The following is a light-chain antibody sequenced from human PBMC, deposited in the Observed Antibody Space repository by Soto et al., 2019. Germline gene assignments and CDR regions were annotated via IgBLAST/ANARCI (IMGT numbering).Light chain of an antibody. V-gene: IGKV1-16*01. J-gene: IGKJ4*02. CDR2: SVS. CDR3: QQYKTYPLT. Sequence: DIQMAQSPSSLSASVGDTVTLTCRASQDIGNSLAWLQQKPGRAPKSLISSVSSLQSGVPSRFSGSRYGADFTLTISNLQPEDFATYYRQQYKTYPLTFGGGTKVEIK. CDR1: QDIGNS.